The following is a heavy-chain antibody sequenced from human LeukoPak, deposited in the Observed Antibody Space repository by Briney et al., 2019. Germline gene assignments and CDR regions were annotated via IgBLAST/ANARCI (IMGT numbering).Heavy chain of an antibody. J-gene: IGHJ5*02. V-gene: IGHV1-2*02. CDR2: INPNSGGT. Sequence: GASVKVSCKASGYTFSGYYMHWVRQAPGQGLEWVGWINPNSGGTNYAQKFQGRVTMTRDTSISTAYMELSRLRSDDTAVYYCARELPMLYGDYVFVSARTKNWFDPWGQGTLVTVSS. D-gene: IGHD4-17*01. CDR3: ARELPMLYGDYVFVSARTKNWFDP. CDR1: GYTFSGYY.